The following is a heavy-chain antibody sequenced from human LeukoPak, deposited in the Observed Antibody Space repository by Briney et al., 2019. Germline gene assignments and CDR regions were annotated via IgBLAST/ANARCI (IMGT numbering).Heavy chain of an antibody. Sequence: GGSLRLSCAASGFTFSHFAMSWVRQAPGKGLVWVSRISSDGSSTSYADSVKGRFTISRDNAKNTLHLQMNRLRAEDTAVYYCARVSVCSSTSCYSLFDYLGQGTLVTVSS. CDR3: ARVSVCSSTSCYSLFDY. CDR1: GFTFSHFA. CDR2: ISSDGSST. J-gene: IGHJ4*02. D-gene: IGHD2-2*01. V-gene: IGHV3-74*01.